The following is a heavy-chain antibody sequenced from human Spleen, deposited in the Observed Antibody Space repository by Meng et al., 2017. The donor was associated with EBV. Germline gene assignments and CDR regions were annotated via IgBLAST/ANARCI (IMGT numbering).Heavy chain of an antibody. D-gene: IGHD1-1*01. CDR2: ISNSGSTI. J-gene: IGHJ4*02. Sequence: QGQLVESGGGLVKPGGSLRLSCAASGFSLSDYYMSVIRQIPGKGLEWVSSISNSGSTINYADFVKGRFTISRDNAKNSLYPQMNSLRAEDTAVYYCARDRLEFLDYWGQGTLVTVSS. V-gene: IGHV3-11*01. CDR1: GFSLSDYY. CDR3: ARDRLEFLDY.